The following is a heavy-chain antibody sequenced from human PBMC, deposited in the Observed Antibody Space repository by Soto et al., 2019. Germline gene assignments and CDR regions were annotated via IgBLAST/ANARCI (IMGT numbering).Heavy chain of an antibody. CDR2: MNPGSGDT. V-gene: IGHV1-8*01. Sequence: ASVKVSCKASGYSFTNNDVTWVRQATGQGLEWMGWMNPGSGDTGYAQKFQGRVTMTRDISIATAYMELSSLRSDDTAIYYCARMATFGSLNWFDPWGQGTLVTVPQ. D-gene: IGHD3-16*01. CDR3: ARMATFGSLNWFDP. CDR1: GYSFTNND. J-gene: IGHJ5*02.